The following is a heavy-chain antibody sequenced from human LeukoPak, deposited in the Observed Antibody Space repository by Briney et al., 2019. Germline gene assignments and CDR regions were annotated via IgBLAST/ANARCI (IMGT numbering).Heavy chain of an antibody. Sequence: ASVKVSCKASGYTFTNYYIHWVRQAPGQGLEWAGLINPNGGSTGYAQRFQGRVTVTTDTSTSTVYMELNSLGSEDTAVYYCARDQWELRNGLDYWGQGTLVTVSS. J-gene: IGHJ4*02. V-gene: IGHV1-46*01. CDR2: INPNGGST. D-gene: IGHD1-26*01. CDR1: GYTFTNYY. CDR3: ARDQWELRNGLDY.